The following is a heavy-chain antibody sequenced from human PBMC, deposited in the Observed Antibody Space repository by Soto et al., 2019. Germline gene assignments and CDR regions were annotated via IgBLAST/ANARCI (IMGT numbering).Heavy chain of an antibody. J-gene: IGHJ5*02. CDR3: ARQPGIRWFDP. D-gene: IGHD6-13*01. CDR1: GGSISSSSYY. CDR2: IYYSGST. Sequence: PSETLSLTCTVSGGSISSSSYYWGWIRQPPGKGLEWIGSIYYSGSTYYNPSLKSRVTISVDTSKNQFSLKLSSVTAADTAVYYCARQPGIRWFDPWGQGTLVTVSS. V-gene: IGHV4-39*01.